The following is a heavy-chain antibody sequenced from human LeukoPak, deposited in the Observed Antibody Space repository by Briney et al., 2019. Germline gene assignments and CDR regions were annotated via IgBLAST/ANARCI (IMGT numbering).Heavy chain of an antibody. V-gene: IGHV3-23*01. CDR3: AKDTTIHLGCGGDCYDPPQWFDP. CDR1: GFTFSSYA. CDR2: ISGSDGST. Sequence: GGSLRLSCAASGFTFSSYAMSWVRQAPGKGLEWVSGISGSDGSTNYADSGKGRFTISRDNSKNTLYLQMNSLRAEDTAVYYCAKDTTIHLGCGGDCYDPPQWFDPWGQGTLVTVSS. J-gene: IGHJ5*02. D-gene: IGHD2-21*02.